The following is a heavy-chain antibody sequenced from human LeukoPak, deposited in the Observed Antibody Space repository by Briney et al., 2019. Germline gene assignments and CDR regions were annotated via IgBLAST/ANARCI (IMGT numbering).Heavy chain of an antibody. CDR2: IYYSGTT. CDR1: GGSILSSSYY. V-gene: IGHV4-39*07. D-gene: IGHD2-15*01. J-gene: IGHJ6*03. CDR3: ARTTEGYCRGRSCYSYYYYMDV. Sequence: SETLSLTCTVSGGSILSSSYYWGWIRQPPGKGLEWIGSIYYSGTTYYNPSLKSRVTISVDTSKNQFSLKLSSVTAADTAVYYCARTTEGYCRGRSCYSYYYYMDVWGKGTTVTVSS.